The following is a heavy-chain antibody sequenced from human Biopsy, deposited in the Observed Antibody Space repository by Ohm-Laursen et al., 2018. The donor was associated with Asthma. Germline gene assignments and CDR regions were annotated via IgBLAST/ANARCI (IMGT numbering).Heavy chain of an antibody. Sequence: GSSVKVSCKAPGGTFSNFAISWVRQAPGQGLEWLGGTMTVFGTTNYAQKFQGRATITADESTSTAYMEVTSLRSEDTAIYYCARCQVGYSSGWSLLLKKIYYSGMDVWGQGTAVTVSS. J-gene: IGHJ6*02. CDR3: ARCQVGYSSGWSLLLKKIYYSGMDV. CDR2: TMTVFGTT. CDR1: GGTFSNFA. D-gene: IGHD6-19*01. V-gene: IGHV1-69*01.